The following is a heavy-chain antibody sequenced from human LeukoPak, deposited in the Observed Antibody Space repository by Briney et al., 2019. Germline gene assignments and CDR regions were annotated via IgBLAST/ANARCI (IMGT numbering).Heavy chain of an antibody. Sequence: SAVTVSYKPSGCSFKSYSVSGLRQAPGQGRAWMGGIIPIFGTPNYAKNFHGRVNVTTDHATGTVYMELSRLMAEDSAIYFCGRVDLYHFYLYVWGRGTPVTVS. CDR3: GRVDLYHFYLYV. V-gene: IGHV1-69*05. CDR2: IIPIFGTP. J-gene: IGHJ6*03. CDR1: GCSFKSYS.